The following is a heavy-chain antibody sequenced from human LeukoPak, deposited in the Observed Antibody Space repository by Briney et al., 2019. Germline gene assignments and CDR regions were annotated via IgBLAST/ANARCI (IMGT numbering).Heavy chain of an antibody. V-gene: IGHV4-34*01. D-gene: IGHD1-26*01. CDR3: ARGLVTSWRSRATTYHPGACPFDP. Sequence: SETLSLTCAVYGGSFSGYYWSWIRQPPGKGLEWIGEINHSGSTNYNPSLKSRVTISVDTSKNQFSLKLSSVTAADTAVYYCARGLVTSWRSRATTYHPGACPFDPWGQGTLVTVSS. CDR1: GGSFSGYY. CDR2: INHSGST. J-gene: IGHJ5*02.